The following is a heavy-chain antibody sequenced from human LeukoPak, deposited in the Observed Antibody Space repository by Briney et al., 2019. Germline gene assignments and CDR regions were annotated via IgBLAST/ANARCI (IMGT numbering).Heavy chain of an antibody. V-gene: IGHV5-10-1*01. CDR3: AKPPAYCSSTSCLIMNY. D-gene: IGHD2-2*01. CDR1: GYSFTSYW. Sequence: GESLKISCKGPGYSFTSYWISWVRQMPGKGLEWMGSIDPSDSYTNYSPSFQGHVTISADKSISTAYLQWSSLKASDTAMYYCAKPPAYCSSTSCLIMNYWGQGTLVTVSS. J-gene: IGHJ4*02. CDR2: IDPSDSYT.